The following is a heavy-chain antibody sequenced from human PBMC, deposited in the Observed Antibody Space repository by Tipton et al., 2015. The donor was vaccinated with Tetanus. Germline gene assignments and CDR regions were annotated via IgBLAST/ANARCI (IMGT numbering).Heavy chain of an antibody. CDR1: GFTFSSYA. J-gene: IGHJ4*02. Sequence: SLRLSCAASGFTFSSYAMHWVRQAPGKGLEWVAVISYDGSNKYYADSVKGRFTISRDNSKNTLYLQMNSLRAEDTAVYYCARANNEYPKKGPFDSWGRGTLVLVSS. V-gene: IGHV3-30-3*01. D-gene: IGHD6-6*01. CDR2: ISYDGSNK. CDR3: ARANNEYPKKGPFDS.